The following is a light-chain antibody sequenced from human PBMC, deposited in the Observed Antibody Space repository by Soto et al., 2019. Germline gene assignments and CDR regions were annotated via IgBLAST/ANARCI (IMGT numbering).Light chain of an antibody. Sequence: QSVLTQPASVSGSPGQSITISCTGTSSDVGGYDYVSWYQQHPGKAPRLMIYKASNRPSGVSHRFSGSRSGNTASLTISGLQAEDEADYYCCSYAGSYTHVFGTGTKATVL. V-gene: IGLV2-14*01. CDR1: SSDVGGYDY. J-gene: IGLJ1*01. CDR3: CSYAGSYTHV. CDR2: KAS.